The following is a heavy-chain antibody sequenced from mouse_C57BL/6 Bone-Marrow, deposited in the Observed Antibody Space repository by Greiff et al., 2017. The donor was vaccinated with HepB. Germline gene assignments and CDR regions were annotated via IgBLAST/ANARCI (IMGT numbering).Heavy chain of an antibody. CDR2: ISSGSSTI. CDR3: ARDYDAREGYYFDY. Sequence: EVKLVESGGGLVKPGGSLKLSCAASGFTFSDYGMHWVRQAPEKGLEWVAYISSGSSTIYYADTVKGRFTISRDNAKNTLFLQMTSLRSEDTAMYYCARDYDAREGYYFDYWGQGTTLTVSS. CDR1: GFTFSDYG. V-gene: IGHV5-17*01. J-gene: IGHJ2*01. D-gene: IGHD2-4*01.